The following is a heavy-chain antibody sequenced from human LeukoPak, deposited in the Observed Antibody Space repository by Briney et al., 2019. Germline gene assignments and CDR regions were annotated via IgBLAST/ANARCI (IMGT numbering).Heavy chain of an antibody. Sequence: GESLKISCKGSGYSFTSYWISWVRQMTGKGLEWMGRIDPSDSYTNYSPSFQGHVTISADKSISTAYLQWSSLKASDTAMYYCARLQYCSGGSCYPEDYWGQGTLVTVSS. V-gene: IGHV5-10-1*01. CDR3: ARLQYCSGGSCYPEDY. CDR1: GYSFTSYW. J-gene: IGHJ4*02. D-gene: IGHD2-15*01. CDR2: IDPSDSYT.